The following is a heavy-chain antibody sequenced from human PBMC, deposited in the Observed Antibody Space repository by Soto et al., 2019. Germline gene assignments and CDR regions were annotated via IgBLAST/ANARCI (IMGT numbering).Heavy chain of an antibody. CDR2: IIPIFGTA. V-gene: IGHV1-69*13. J-gene: IGHJ6*02. CDR3: ARGARGRYGMDV. D-gene: IGHD3-16*01. CDR1: GGTFSSYA. Sequence: ASVKVSCKASGGTFSSYAISWVRQAPGQGLEWMGGIIPIFGTANYAQKFQGRVTITADESTSTAYMELSSLRSEDTAVYYCARGARGRYGMDVWGQGTTVTVSS.